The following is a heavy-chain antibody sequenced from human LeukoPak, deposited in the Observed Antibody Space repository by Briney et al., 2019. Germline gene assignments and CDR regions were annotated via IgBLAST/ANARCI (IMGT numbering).Heavy chain of an antibody. V-gene: IGHV3-23*01. CDR3: AKDSPLGYYDSSGYLDY. CDR1: GFTFSSYA. D-gene: IGHD3-22*01. Sequence: GGSLRLSCAASGFTFSSYAMSWVRQAPGKGLEWVSAISGSGGSTYYADSVKGRFTISRDNSKNTLYLQMNSLRAEDTAVYYCAKDSPLGYYDSSGYLDYWGQGALITVSS. J-gene: IGHJ4*02. CDR2: ISGSGGST.